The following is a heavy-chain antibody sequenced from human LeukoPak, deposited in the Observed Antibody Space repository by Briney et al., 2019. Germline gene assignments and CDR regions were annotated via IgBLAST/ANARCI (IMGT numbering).Heavy chain of an antibody. J-gene: IGHJ4*02. Sequence: SETLSLTCTVSGGSISSADYSWSWIRQPPGKVLEWIGYIYYSGSTYYNPSLKSRLTISVDTSKNQFSLRLSSVTAADTAVYYCARAKSQRGYTYGPHTYFDYWGQGTLVTVSS. CDR3: ARAKSQRGYTYGPHTYFDY. V-gene: IGHV4-30-4*01. CDR2: IYYSGST. D-gene: IGHD5-18*01. CDR1: GGSISSADYS.